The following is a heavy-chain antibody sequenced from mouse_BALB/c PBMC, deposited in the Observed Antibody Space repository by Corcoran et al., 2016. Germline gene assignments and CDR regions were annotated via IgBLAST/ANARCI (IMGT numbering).Heavy chain of an antibody. CDR1: GYTFTNYG. Sequence: QIQLVQSGPELKKPGETVKISCKASGYTFTNYGMNWVKQAPGKGLKWMGWTNTYTGEPTYADDFKGRFAFSLETSASTAYLQINNPKNEDTATYFCAREPYAMDYWGQGTSVTVSS. CDR3: AREPYAMDY. V-gene: IGHV9-3-1*01. CDR2: TNTYTGEP. D-gene: IGHD6-1*01. J-gene: IGHJ4*01.